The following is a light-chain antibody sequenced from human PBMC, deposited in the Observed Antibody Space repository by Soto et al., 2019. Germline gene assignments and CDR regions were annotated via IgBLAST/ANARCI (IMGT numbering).Light chain of an antibody. V-gene: IGLV1-51*01. Sequence: QSVLTQPPSVSAAPGQKVTISCSGSSSNVGKNLVSWYQHVPGKAPKLLIYDNQKRPSGIPDRFSASKSGTSATLDITGLHTGDEADYYCGTWDSSLTIGVIFGGGTKVTVL. CDR3: GTWDSSLTIGVI. J-gene: IGLJ2*01. CDR2: DNQ. CDR1: SSNVGKNL.